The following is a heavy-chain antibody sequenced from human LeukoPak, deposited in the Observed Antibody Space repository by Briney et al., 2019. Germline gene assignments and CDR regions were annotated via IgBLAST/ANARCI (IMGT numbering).Heavy chain of an antibody. V-gene: IGHV3-21*01. J-gene: IGHJ4*02. CDR3: AKDHGHGVSGYDYFDH. D-gene: IGHD5-12*01. CDR2: ISSSSSYI. CDR1: GFTFSSYS. Sequence: RAGGSLRLSCAASGFTFSSYSMNWVRQAPGKGLEWVSSISSSSSYIYYADSVKGRFTISRDNAKNSLYLQMNSLRAEDTAVYYCAKDHGHGVSGYDYFDHWGQGTLVTVSS.